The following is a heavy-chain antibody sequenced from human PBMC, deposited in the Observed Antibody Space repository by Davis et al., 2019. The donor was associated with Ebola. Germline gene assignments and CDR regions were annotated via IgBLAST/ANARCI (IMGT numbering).Heavy chain of an antibody. D-gene: IGHD2-8*02. CDR2: ISAYNGNT. V-gene: IGHV1-18*01. J-gene: IGHJ6*02. CDR3: ARERADCTGGVCYYYYYGMDV. Sequence: ASVKVSCKASGYTFTSYGISWVRQAPGQGLEWMGWISAYNGNTNYAQKLQGRVTMTTDTSTSTAYMELSSLRSEDTAVYYCARERADCTGGVCYYYYYGMDVWGQGTTVTVSS. CDR1: GYTFTSYG.